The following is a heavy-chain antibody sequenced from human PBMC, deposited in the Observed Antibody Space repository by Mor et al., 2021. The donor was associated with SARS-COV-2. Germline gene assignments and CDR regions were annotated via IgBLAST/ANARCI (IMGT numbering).Heavy chain of an antibody. CDR2: ITSDKTYI. Sequence: VASITSDKTYIFYADSVKGRFTISRDNAKNSLYLQMNSLRAEDSAVYYCARGTQFDPWGQGTLVTVSS. V-gene: IGHV3-21*01. CDR3: ARGTQFDP. D-gene: IGHD2-2*01. J-gene: IGHJ5*02.